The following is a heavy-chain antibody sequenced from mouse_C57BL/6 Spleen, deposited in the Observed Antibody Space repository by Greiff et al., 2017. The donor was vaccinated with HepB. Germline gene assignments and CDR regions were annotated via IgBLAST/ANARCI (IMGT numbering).Heavy chain of an antibody. D-gene: IGHD2-1*01. CDR3: AGGNYEAMDY. J-gene: IGHJ4*01. CDR1: GYTFTDYY. Sequence: VQLQQSGPELVKPGASVKISCKASGYTFTDYYMNWVKQSHGKSLEWIGDINPNNGGTSYNQKFKGKATLTVDKSSSTAYMELRSLTSEDSAVYYCAGGNYEAMDYWGQGTSVTVSS. CDR2: INPNNGGT. V-gene: IGHV1-26*01.